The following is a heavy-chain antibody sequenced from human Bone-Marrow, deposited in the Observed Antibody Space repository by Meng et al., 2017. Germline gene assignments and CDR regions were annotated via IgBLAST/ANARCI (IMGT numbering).Heavy chain of an antibody. CDR3: AKGRGVMDV. CDR2: ISSSSYI. Sequence: GESLKISCAASGFTFSSYSMNWVRQAPGKGLEWVSSISSSSYIYYADSVKGRFTISRDNAKNSLYLQMNSLRAEDTAVYYCAKGRGVMDVWGQGTTVTVSS. J-gene: IGHJ6*02. V-gene: IGHV3-21*04. D-gene: IGHD3-10*01. CDR1: GFTFSSYS.